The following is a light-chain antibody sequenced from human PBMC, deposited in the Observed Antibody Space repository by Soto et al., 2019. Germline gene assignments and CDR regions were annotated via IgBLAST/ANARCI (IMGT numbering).Light chain of an antibody. CDR3: LQDFNYPRP. Sequence: AIQMTQSPSSLFASVGDRVTITCRASQGIKNDLAWYQQKPGKAPQLLIYGASSLHRGVPSRFSGRTSGVDFTLTISSLQPEDFATYYCLQDFNYPRPFGPGTKVDIK. CDR2: GAS. V-gene: IGKV1-6*01. CDR1: QGIKND. J-gene: IGKJ3*01.